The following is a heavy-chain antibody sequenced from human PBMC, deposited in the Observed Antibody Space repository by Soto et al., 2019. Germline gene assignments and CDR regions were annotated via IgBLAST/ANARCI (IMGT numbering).Heavy chain of an antibody. CDR3: ARGGAEDYYDSSRGKY. Sequence: AASVKVSCKASGYTFTSYAMHWVRQAPGQRLEWMGWINAGNGNTKYSQKFQGRVTITRDTSASTAYMELSSLRCEDTSVYYCARGGAEDYYDSSRGKYRGQGTLVRVS. J-gene: IGHJ4*02. CDR1: GYTFTSYA. V-gene: IGHV1-3*01. CDR2: INAGNGNT. D-gene: IGHD3-22*01.